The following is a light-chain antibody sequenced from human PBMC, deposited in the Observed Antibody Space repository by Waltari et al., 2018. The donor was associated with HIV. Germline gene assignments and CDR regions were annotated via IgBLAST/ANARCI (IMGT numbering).Light chain of an antibody. CDR1: QDISNS. CDR3: QQYYGVPLT. V-gene: IGKV1-NL1*01. Sequence: DIQMTQSPSSLSASIGDTVSIPCRASQDISNSVSWFQQQPGKVPKLLVHGAFILQRGVPSRFSGSGSGTHYTLTISGLQAEDFATYFCQQYYGVPLTFGGRTRVDI. J-gene: IGKJ4*01. CDR2: GAF.